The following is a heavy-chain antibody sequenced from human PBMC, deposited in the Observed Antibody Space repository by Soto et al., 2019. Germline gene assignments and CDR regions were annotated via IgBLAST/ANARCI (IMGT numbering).Heavy chain of an antibody. Sequence: SETLSLTCAVSGSSIRISNWCGCMRQPPGKGREWIGYIYYTGRTYYNPSLTSRVTMSVDTSKSQFSLRLSSGTAVDTAVYHCARTFDYGYYYGLDVWGQGTTVTVSS. D-gene: IGHD4-17*01. CDR3: ARTFDYGYYYGLDV. CDR1: GSSIRISNW. V-gene: IGHV4-28*01. J-gene: IGHJ6*02. CDR2: IYYTGRT.